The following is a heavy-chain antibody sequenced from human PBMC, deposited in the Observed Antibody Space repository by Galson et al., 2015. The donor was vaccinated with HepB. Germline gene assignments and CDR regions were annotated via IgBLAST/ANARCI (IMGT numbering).Heavy chain of an antibody. J-gene: IGHJ4*02. Sequence: ETLSLTCTVSGGSISSYCWSWIRQPPGKGLEWIGYIYYSGSSDYNPSLKSRVTISVDTSKKQISLKLSSMTAADTAVYYCARGTGSLYYFDYWGQGTRVTVSS. CDR1: GGSISSYC. D-gene: IGHD2-15*01. CDR2: IYYSGSS. CDR3: ARGTGSLYYFDY. V-gene: IGHV4-59*01.